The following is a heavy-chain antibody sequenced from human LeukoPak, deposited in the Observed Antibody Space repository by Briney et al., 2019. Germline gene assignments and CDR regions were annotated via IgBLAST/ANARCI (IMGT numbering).Heavy chain of an antibody. CDR3: ARLPGIAAAGLRFDP. J-gene: IGHJ5*02. D-gene: IGHD6-13*01. Sequence: SETLSLTCAVYGGSFSGYYWSWIRQPPGKGLEWIGEINHSGSTNYNPSLKSRVTISVDTSKNHFSLRLTSVTAADTAVYYCARLPGIAAAGLRFDPWGQGTLVTVSS. CDR2: INHSGST. CDR1: GGSFSGYY. V-gene: IGHV4-34*01.